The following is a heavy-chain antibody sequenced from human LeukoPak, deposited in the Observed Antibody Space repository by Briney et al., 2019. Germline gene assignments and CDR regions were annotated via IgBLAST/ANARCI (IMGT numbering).Heavy chain of an antibody. Sequence: SETPSLTCTVSGGSISSYYWSWIRQPPGKGLEWIGYIYYSGSTNYNPSLKSRVTISVDTSKNQFSLKLSSVTAADTAVYYCARDGSTGNWFDPWGQGTLVTVSS. J-gene: IGHJ5*02. D-gene: IGHD1-14*01. CDR3: ARDGSTGNWFDP. CDR1: GGSISSYY. CDR2: IYYSGST. V-gene: IGHV4-59*12.